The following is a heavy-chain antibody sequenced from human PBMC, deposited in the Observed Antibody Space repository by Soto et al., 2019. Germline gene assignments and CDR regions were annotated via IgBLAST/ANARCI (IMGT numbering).Heavy chain of an antibody. CDR1: GGSISVYY. J-gene: IGHJ4*02. CDR2: IYASGSP. D-gene: IGHD1-26*01. CDR3: ARGVGSSPPQY. V-gene: IGHV4-59*01. Sequence: SETLSLTCTISGGSISVYYWSWIRQTPGQGLEWIGYIYASGSPYYNPSLKSRVIISADTSKNQISLKLTSATAADTAVYYCARGVGSSPPQYWGRGTVVTVSS.